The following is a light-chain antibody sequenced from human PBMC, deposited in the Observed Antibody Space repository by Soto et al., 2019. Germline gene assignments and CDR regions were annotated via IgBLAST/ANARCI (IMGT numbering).Light chain of an antibody. V-gene: IGKV3-20*01. Sequence: EIVLMQSPGTLSFSPGEITTLSCRASQTMTRAYVAWYQQKPGQAPRLLIYAASYRATGISDKFSGSGSGTDFSLTISRLEPEDSALYYCHQYHSTPQTVGQGTKVDIK. CDR2: AAS. J-gene: IGKJ2*01. CDR1: QTMTRAY. CDR3: HQYHSTPQT.